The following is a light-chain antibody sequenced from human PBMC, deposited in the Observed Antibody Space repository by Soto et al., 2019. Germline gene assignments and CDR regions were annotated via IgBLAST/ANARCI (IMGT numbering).Light chain of an antibody. J-gene: IGLJ2*01. CDR2: EVS. V-gene: IGLV2-8*01. Sequence: QSALTQPPSASGSPGQSVTISCTGTSSDIGGYNYVSWYQQHPGKAPKLMIYEVSQRPSGVPDRFSGSKSGNTASLTVSGLQSEDEAEYYCNSYAVTHVVFGGGTKLTVL. CDR3: NSYAVTHVV. CDR1: SSDIGGYNY.